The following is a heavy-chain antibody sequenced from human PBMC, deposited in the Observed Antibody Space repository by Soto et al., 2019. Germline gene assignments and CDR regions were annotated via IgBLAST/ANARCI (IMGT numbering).Heavy chain of an antibody. CDR1: GFTFTTYS. V-gene: IGHV3-48*01. J-gene: IGHJ4*02. CDR3: ARDAGSWGY. D-gene: IGHD3-10*01. CDR2: ISSSSSTT. Sequence: EVQLVESGGGLVQPGGSLRLSCAASGFTFTTYSMNWVRQAPGKGLEWVSYISSSSSTTYYADSVKGRFTITRDHAKNSLYLQMTSLRGEPTAVYYCARDAGSWGYWRQGTLVTVSS.